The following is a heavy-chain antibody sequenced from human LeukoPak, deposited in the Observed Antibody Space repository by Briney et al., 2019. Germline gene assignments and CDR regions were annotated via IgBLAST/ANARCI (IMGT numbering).Heavy chain of an antibody. J-gene: IGHJ4*02. D-gene: IGHD5-12*01. CDR2: IKHDGSEK. CDR3: ARDAGHSGYDLLDY. CDR1: GFTFSSYW. Sequence: GGSLRLSCADSGFTFSSYWMNWVRQAPGEGLERVANIKHDGSEKYYADFVKGRFTISRDKAKNSLYLQMDSLRAEDTAVYYCARDAGHSGYDLLDYWGQGTLVTVSS. V-gene: IGHV3-7*01.